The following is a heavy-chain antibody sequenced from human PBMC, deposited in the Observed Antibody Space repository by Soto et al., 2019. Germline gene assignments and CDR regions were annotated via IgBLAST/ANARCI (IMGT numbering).Heavy chain of an antibody. J-gene: IGHJ4*02. CDR3: EKDKQYYAILTGYYSVFDRSEFDY. V-gene: IGHV3-23*01. Sequence: GGSLRLSCAASGFTFSSYAMSWVRQAPGKGLEWVSAISGSGGSTYYADSVKGRFTISRDNSKNTLYLQMNSLRAEDTAVYYCEKDKQYYAILTGYYSVFDRSEFDYWGQGTMVTVSS. D-gene: IGHD3-9*01. CDR2: ISGSGGST. CDR1: GFTFSSYA.